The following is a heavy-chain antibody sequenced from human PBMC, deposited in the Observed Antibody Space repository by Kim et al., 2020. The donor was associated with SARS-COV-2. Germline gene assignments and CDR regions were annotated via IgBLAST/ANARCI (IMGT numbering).Heavy chain of an antibody. CDR3: AKGEYYYDSSGYEL. Sequence: ADCGKGRFTVSRDNSKSTLYLQMNSRRAEDTAVYYCAKGEYYYDSSGYELWGQGTLVTVSS. D-gene: IGHD3-22*01. V-gene: IGHV3-23*01. J-gene: IGHJ4*02.